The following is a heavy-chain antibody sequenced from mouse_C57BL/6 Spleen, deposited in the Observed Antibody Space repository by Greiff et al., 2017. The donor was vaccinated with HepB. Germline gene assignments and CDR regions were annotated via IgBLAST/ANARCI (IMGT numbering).Heavy chain of an antibody. CDR2: ISDGGSYT. CDR3: ARDRIYYGTMDY. J-gene: IGHJ4*01. D-gene: IGHD2-1*01. V-gene: IGHV5-4*01. CDR1: GFTFSSYA. Sequence: EVKLMESGGGLVKPGGSLKLSCAASGFTFSSYAMSWVRQTPEKRLEWVATISDGGSYTYYPDNVKGRFTISRDNAKNNLYLQMSHLKSEDTAMYYCARDRIYYGTMDYWGQGTSVTVSS.